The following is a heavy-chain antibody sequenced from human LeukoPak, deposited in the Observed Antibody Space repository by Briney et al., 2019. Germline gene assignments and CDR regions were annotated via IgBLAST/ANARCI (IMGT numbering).Heavy chain of an antibody. J-gene: IGHJ4*02. CDR1: GFTFSAYG. CDR3: AKEVGYNYAPLDY. Sequence: GGSLRLSCAASGFTFSAYGMQWVRQAPGKGLEWLAVISKTGGTKYYADAVKGRFTVSRDNAGNTLYLQMNSLRPEDTAVYYCAKEVGYNYAPLDYWGLGTLVTVSS. D-gene: IGHD5-18*01. CDR2: ISKTGGTK. V-gene: IGHV3-30*18.